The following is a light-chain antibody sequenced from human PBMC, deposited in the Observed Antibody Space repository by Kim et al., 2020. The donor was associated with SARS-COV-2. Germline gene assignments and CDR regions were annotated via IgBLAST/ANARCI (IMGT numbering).Light chain of an antibody. CDR3: QQFRFYPPP. CDR1: QDISNH. CDR2: AAS. V-gene: IGKV1-16*01. Sequence: SASVGDRVTITCRASQDISNHLAWFQQIPGKAPKPLIYAASNLQGGVPARFGGSGSGTQFTLPIGSLQPEDVATYYCQQFRFYPPPFGGGTKLEI. J-gene: IGKJ4*01.